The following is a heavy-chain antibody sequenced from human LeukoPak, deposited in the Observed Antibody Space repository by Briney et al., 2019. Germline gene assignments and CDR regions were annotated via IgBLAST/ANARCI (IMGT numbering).Heavy chain of an antibody. CDR1: DGSFSGYY. J-gene: IGHJ4*02. Sequence: PSETLSLTCAVYDGSFSGYYWSWIRQPPGKGLEWIGEINHSGSTNYNPSLKSRVTISVDTSKNQFSLKLSSVTAADTAVYYCARGPIAAAGDLDYWGQGTLVTVSS. CDR3: ARGPIAAAGDLDY. D-gene: IGHD6-13*01. V-gene: IGHV4-34*01. CDR2: INHSGST.